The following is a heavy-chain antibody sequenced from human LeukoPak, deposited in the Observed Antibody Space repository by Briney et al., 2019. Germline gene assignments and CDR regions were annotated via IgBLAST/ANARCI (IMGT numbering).Heavy chain of an antibody. CDR1: GGSFSGYY. CDR3: ARGRSSSWLLYRRYFDY. CDR2: INHSGST. V-gene: IGHV4-34*01. D-gene: IGHD6-13*01. Sequence: PSETLSLTCAVYGGSFSGYYWSWIRQPPGKGLEWIGEINHSGSTNYNPSLKSRVTISVDTSKNQFSLKLSSVTAADTAVYYCARGRSSSWLLYRRYFDYWGQGTLVTVSS. J-gene: IGHJ4*02.